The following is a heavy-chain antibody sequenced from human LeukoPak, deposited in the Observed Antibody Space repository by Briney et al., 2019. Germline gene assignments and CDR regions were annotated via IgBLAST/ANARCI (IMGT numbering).Heavy chain of an antibody. CDR3: ARRGPDRALDY. D-gene: IGHD1-26*01. Sequence: GGSLRLSYGGSGFRFSDYPMDWVRQAPGKGPEWVARIRDKTNGYTTEYAASVRNRFIISRDDSKNSLYFQLNSLKSEDTAVYYCARRGPDRALDYWGQGTMVTVSS. J-gene: IGHJ4*02. V-gene: IGHV3-72*01. CDR2: IRDKTNGYTT. CDR1: GFRFSDYP.